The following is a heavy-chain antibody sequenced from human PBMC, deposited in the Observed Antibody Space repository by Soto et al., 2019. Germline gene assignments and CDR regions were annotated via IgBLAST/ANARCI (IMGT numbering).Heavy chain of an antibody. D-gene: IGHD3-9*01. Sequence: SETLSLTCTVSGGSISSGGYYWSWIRQHPGKGLEWIGYIYYSGSTYYNPSLKSRVTISVDTSKNQFSLKLSSVTAADTAVYYCARGVYYDILTGRLFDYWGQGTLVTVSS. CDR3: ARGVYYDILTGRLFDY. V-gene: IGHV4-31*03. J-gene: IGHJ4*02. CDR2: IYYSGST. CDR1: GGSISSGGYY.